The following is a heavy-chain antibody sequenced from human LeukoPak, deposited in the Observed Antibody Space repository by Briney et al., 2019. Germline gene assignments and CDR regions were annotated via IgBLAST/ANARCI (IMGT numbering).Heavy chain of an antibody. Sequence: PGGSLRLSRAASGFAFSEYYMSWIREAPGKGLERVSKIRSSGSTIYYPDSVNGRFTISRDHAKNSLSLQINSLRAEDTAVYYCAGEPLVLNYFDYWGQGSLVTVSS. CDR1: GFAFSEYY. V-gene: IGHV3-11*01. CDR2: IRSSGSTI. J-gene: IGHJ4*02. CDR3: AGEPLVLNYFDY.